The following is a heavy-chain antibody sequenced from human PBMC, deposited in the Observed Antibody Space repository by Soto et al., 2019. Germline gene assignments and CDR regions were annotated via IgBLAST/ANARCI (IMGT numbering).Heavy chain of an antibody. D-gene: IGHD2-21*01. CDR2: IGDSGAST. CDR3: AKGVVLAV. CDR1: GFSFSSFA. J-gene: IGHJ6*03. V-gene: IGHV3-23*01. Sequence: EVLLLESGGGLVQPGGSLRLSCEASGFSFSSFAMNWVRQAPGKGLEWVSAIGDSGASTYYADSVKGRFTICRGNSRNTLYVQLTSQRAEDTAVYYCAKGVVLAVWGNGTTVIV.